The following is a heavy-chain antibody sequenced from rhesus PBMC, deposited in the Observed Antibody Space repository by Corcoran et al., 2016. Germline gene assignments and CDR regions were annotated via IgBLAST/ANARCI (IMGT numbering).Heavy chain of an antibody. CDR1: GFSFSAYY. CDR3: ARGDYSNYFDY. J-gene: IGHJ4*01. D-gene: IGHD4-29*01. V-gene: IGHV3S18*01. CDR2: ISYTGGST. Sequence: EVQLVESGGGLAKPGGSLNLSFAASGFSFSAYYISWVRQAPGKGLEWVSGISYTGGSTDYEDTLKGRFTISRENAKNTLYLQMDSLRAEDTAVYYCARGDYSNYFDYWGQGVLVTVSS.